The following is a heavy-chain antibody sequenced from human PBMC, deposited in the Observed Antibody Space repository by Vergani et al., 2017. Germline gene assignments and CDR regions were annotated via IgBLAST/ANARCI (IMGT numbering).Heavy chain of an antibody. Sequence: QVQLQESGPGLVKPSETLSLTCTVPGGSISSYYWSWIRQPPGEGLEWIWYIYYSRSTNFNPSLKSRVTISVDTSKNQFSRMLSSVTAAETAVYYCARGQYYDFWSGYYMPLTSYHFHYWGQGTLVTVSS. CDR2: IYYSRST. V-gene: IGHV4-59*01. J-gene: IGHJ4*02. D-gene: IGHD3-3*01. CDR3: ARGQYYDFWSGYYMPLTSYHFHY. CDR1: GGSISSYY.